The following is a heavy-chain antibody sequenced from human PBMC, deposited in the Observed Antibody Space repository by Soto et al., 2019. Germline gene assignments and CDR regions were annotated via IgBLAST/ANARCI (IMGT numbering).Heavy chain of an antibody. CDR1: GFTFSSYA. CDR3: AKVDYYDSSAYYFYY. D-gene: IGHD3-22*01. CDR2: ISGSGGST. Sequence: PGGSLRLSCAASGFTFSSYAMSWVRQAPGKGLEWVSAISGSGGSTYYADSVKGRFTISRDNSKNTLYLQMNSLRAEDTAVYYCAKVDYYDSSAYYFYYWGQGTLVTVSS. V-gene: IGHV3-23*01. J-gene: IGHJ4*02.